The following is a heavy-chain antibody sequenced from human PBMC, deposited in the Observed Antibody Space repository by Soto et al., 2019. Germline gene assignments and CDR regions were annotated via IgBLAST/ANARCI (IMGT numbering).Heavy chain of an antibody. J-gene: IGHJ4*02. CDR3: AKVTARLQSMEVLDY. V-gene: IGHV5-51*01. D-gene: IGHD3-10*01. Sequence: GSLKIFCKGSGYSVTRYWICWVRQRPGKGLEWMGIIYPGESDTRYSPSFQDQVTISADKSISTAYLQWSSLRASDTAMYYCAKVTARLQSMEVLDYWGQGTLVTVSS. CDR2: IYPGESDT. CDR1: GYSVTRYW.